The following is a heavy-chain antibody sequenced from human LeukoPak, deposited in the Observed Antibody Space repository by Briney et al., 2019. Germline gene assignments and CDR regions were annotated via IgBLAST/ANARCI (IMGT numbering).Heavy chain of an antibody. V-gene: IGHV1-2*02. D-gene: IGHD3-22*01. CDR2: INPNSGGT. J-gene: IGHJ3*02. CDR1: GYTFTGYY. CDR3: ASGVYDSSGYYYSDDAFDI. Sequence: GASVKVSCKASGYTFTGYYMHWVRQAPGQGLEWMGWINPNSGGTNCAQKFQGRVTMTRDTSISTAYMELSRLRSDDTAVYYCASGVYDSSGYYYSDDAFDIWGQGTMVTVSS.